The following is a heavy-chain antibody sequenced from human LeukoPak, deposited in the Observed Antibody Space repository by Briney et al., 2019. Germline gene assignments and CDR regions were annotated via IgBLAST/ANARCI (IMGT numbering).Heavy chain of an antibody. Sequence: PGGSLRLSCAASGITFSDSYMSWLRQAPGKGLEWISYISISGSYTNYADSVKGRFTISRDNAKNSLYLQMNSLRAEDTAVYYCARDMGGWLQFALWGQGTLVTVSS. D-gene: IGHD5-24*01. V-gene: IGHV3-11*05. CDR1: GITFSDSY. CDR3: ARDMGGWLQFAL. J-gene: IGHJ4*02. CDR2: ISISGSYT.